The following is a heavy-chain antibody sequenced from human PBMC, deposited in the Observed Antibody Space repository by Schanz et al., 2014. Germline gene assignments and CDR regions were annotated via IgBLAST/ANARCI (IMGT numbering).Heavy chain of an antibody. Sequence: ESQLVESGGGLVQPGGSLTLSCAASGFTFSDSAIHWVRQASGKGLEWLGRIRTKKTNYATTYTESMKGRFAMSRDDSKNTAYLQMNSLKTEDTAVYYCSETPTAAGPFHYWGPGTLVTVSS. CDR3: SETPTAAGPFHY. CDR2: IRTKKTNYAT. CDR1: GFTFSDSA. J-gene: IGHJ4*02. V-gene: IGHV3-73*01. D-gene: IGHD6-13*01.